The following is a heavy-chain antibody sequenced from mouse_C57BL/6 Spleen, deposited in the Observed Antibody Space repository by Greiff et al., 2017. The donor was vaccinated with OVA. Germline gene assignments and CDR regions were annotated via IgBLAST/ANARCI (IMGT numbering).Heavy chain of an antibody. Sequence: VQLLQSVAELVRPGASVKLSCTASGFTINNYYMHWVKQRPEQGLEWIGRIDPANGNTKYAPKFQGKDTITADTSSNTAYLQLSSLTSEDTAIYYCASRGYYGEDYWGQGTTLTVSS. J-gene: IGHJ2*01. CDR1: GFTINNYY. V-gene: IGHV14-3*01. CDR3: ASRGYYGEDY. CDR2: IDPANGNT. D-gene: IGHD2-13*01.